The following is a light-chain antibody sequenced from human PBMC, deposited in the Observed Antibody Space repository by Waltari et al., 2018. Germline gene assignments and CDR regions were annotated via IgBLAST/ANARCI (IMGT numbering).Light chain of an antibody. Sequence: EIVMTQSPATLSVSPGERATLSCRASQSVGTYLAWYQEKPGQGPRLLISGASIRATGIPASFSGSGSGTEFTLTISSLQSEDFAVYYCQQYNYWPPTFGGGTKVEIK. CDR3: QQYNYWPPT. J-gene: IGKJ4*01. V-gene: IGKV3-15*01. CDR1: QSVGTY. CDR2: GAS.